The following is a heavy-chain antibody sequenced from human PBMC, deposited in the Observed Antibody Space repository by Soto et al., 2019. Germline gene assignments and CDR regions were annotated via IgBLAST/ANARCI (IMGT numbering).Heavy chain of an antibody. CDR3: ARDSDIAASSYYYMDV. J-gene: IGHJ6*03. Sequence: QVQLVESGGGVVQPGRSLRLSCAASGFTFSSYGMHWVRQAPGKGLEWVAVIWYDGSNKYYADSVKGRFTISRDNSKNTLYLQMNSLRAEDTAVYYCARDSDIAASSYYYMDVWGKGTTVTVSS. D-gene: IGHD6-6*01. CDR1: GFTFSSYG. V-gene: IGHV3-33*01. CDR2: IWYDGSNK.